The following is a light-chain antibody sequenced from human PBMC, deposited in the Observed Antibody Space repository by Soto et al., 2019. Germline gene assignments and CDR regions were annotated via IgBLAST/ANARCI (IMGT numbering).Light chain of an antibody. CDR2: DAS. V-gene: IGKV3-11*01. J-gene: IGKJ2*01. Sequence: EIVLTQSPATLSLSPGERATLSCRASQSVNSFLAWYQQKPGQAPRLLIYDASNRATGIPARFSGSGSGTDFTLTISSLKPEDFAVYYCQQRSNWPYTFGQGTKLEIK. CDR3: QQRSNWPYT. CDR1: QSVNSF.